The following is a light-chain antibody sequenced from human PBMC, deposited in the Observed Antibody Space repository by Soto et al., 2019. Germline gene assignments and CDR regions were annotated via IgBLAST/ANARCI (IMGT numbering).Light chain of an antibody. Sequence: IQLTQSPSFLSASVGDRVTITCRASQAISSYLAWCQQRPGKAPKVLIYAASTLQSGVPSRFSGSGSGTEFTLTISSLQHEDFATYFCQQLNSYPWTFGQGTKVEIK. CDR1: QAISSY. V-gene: IGKV1-9*01. CDR3: QQLNSYPWT. CDR2: AAS. J-gene: IGKJ1*01.